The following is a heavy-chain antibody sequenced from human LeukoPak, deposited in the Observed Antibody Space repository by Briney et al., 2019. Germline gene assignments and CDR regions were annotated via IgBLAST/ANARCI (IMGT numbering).Heavy chain of an antibody. V-gene: IGHV3-23*01. CDR2: ISGSGGST. J-gene: IGHJ4*02. CDR3: AEAPARYSSGWYTLDY. Sequence: GGSLRLSCAASGFTFSSYAMSWVRQAPGKGLEWVSGISGSGGSTYYADSVKGRFTISRDNSKNTLYLQMNSLRAEDTAVYHCAEAPARYSSGWYTLDYWGQGTLVTVSS. CDR1: GFTFSSYA. D-gene: IGHD6-19*01.